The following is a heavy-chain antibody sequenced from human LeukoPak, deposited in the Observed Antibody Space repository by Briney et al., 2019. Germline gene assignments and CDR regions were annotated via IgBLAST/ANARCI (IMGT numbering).Heavy chain of an antibody. D-gene: IGHD3-22*01. Sequence: PGGSLRLSCVVSGFTFNNYAMAWVRQAPGKGLEWVSVISYDGNNKYYADSVKGRFTISRDTSKNTLYLQMDSLGAEDTAMYFCARDGTSYYYNNRAYHGLSDFWGQGSLVTVSS. CDR2: ISYDGNNK. CDR3: ARDGTSYYYNNRAYHGLSDF. CDR1: GFTFNNYA. V-gene: IGHV3-30*04. J-gene: IGHJ4*02.